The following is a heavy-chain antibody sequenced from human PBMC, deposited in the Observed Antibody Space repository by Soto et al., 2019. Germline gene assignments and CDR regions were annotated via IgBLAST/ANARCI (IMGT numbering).Heavy chain of an antibody. D-gene: IGHD2-15*01. CDR2: ISSSGSTI. V-gene: IGHV3-48*03. CDR1: GFTFSSYE. CDR3: AREGPCSGGSCYGPQNDY. Sequence: GGSLRLSCAASGFTFSSYEMNWFRQAPGKGLEWVSYISSSGSTIYYADSVKGRFTVSRDNAKNSLYLQMNSLRAEDTAVYYCAREGPCSGGSCYGPQNDYWGQGTLVTVSS. J-gene: IGHJ4*02.